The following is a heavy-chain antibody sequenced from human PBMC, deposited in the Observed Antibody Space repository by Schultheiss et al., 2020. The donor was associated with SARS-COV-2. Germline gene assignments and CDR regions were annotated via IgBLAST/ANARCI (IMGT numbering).Heavy chain of an antibody. J-gene: IGHJ4*02. V-gene: IGHV3-48*02. D-gene: IGHD1-26*01. Sequence: GESLKISCAASGFTFSSYSMNWVRQAPGKGLEWVSYISSSSSTIYYADSVKGRFTISRDNAKNSLYLQMNSLRDEDTAVYYCARGIQMGSRRFDYWGQGTLVTVSS. CDR3: ARGIQMGSRRFDY. CDR2: ISSSSSTI. CDR1: GFTFSSYS.